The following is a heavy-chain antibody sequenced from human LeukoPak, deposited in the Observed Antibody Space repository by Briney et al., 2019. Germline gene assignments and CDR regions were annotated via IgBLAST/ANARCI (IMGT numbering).Heavy chain of an antibody. Sequence: NASETLSLTCTVSGGSTSSYYWSWIRQPPGKGLEWIGYIYYSERPNYNPSLKSRVTISVDTSKNQFSLKLTSVTAADTAVYYCARRGGSPLGAFDVWGQGTMVTVSS. CDR1: GGSTSSYY. CDR3: ARRGGSPLGAFDV. D-gene: IGHD1-26*01. V-gene: IGHV4-59*01. J-gene: IGHJ3*01. CDR2: IYYSERP.